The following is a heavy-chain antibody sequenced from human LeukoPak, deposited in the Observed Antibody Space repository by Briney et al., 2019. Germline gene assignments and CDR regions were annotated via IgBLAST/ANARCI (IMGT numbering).Heavy chain of an antibody. CDR2: IYPGDSDT. Sequence: GASLKISFKGSGSRFTSYWIGWVRQMPGKGLEWMGIIYPGDSDTRYSPSFQGQVTISADKSISTAYLQWSSLKASDTAMYYCAREGLQLAHDAFDIWGQGTMVTVSS. CDR1: GSRFTSYW. CDR3: AREGLQLAHDAFDI. V-gene: IGHV5-51*01. J-gene: IGHJ3*02. D-gene: IGHD5-24*01.